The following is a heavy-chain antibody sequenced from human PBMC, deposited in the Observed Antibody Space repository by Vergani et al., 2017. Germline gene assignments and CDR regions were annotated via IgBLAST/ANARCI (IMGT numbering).Heavy chain of an antibody. V-gene: IGHV4-39*07. CDR2: IYYSGST. D-gene: IGHD4-17*01. Sequence: QLQLQESGPGLVKPSETLSLTCTVSGGSISSSSYYWGWIRQPPGKGLEWIGSIYYSGSTYYNPSLKSRVTISVDTSKTQFSLKLSSVTAADTAVYYCATDYGDAHYFDYWGQGTLVTVSS. CDR3: ATDYGDAHYFDY. CDR1: GGSISSSSYY. J-gene: IGHJ4*02.